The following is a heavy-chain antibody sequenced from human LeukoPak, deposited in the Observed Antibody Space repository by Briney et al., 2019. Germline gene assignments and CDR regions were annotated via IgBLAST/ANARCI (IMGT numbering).Heavy chain of an antibody. D-gene: IGHD3-22*01. V-gene: IGHV1-24*01. J-gene: IGHJ4*02. Sequence: GASVKVSCKVSGYTLTELSMHWVRQAPGKGLEWMGGFDPEDGETIYAQKFQGRVTMTEDTSTDTAYMELSSLRSEDTAVYYCATYYYDSSGYYGGYYFDSWGQGTLVTVSS. CDR2: FDPEDGET. CDR1: GYTLTELS. CDR3: ATYYYDSSGYYGGYYFDS.